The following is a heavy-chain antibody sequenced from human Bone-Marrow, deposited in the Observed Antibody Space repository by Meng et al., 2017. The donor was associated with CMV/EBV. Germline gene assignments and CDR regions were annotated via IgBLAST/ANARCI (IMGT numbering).Heavy chain of an antibody. J-gene: IGHJ4*01. CDR2: IYYTGST. CDR1: GGSINNTGYY. V-gene: IGHV4-39*07. CDR3: AREQWELLGAFDF. Sequence: SETLSLTCTVSGGSINNTGYYWGWIRQSPGKGLEWIANIYYTGSTYYDLSLRSRVTISVDTSKSQFSLNLYSVTAADTAVYYCAREQWELLGAFDFWGHGILVTVSS. D-gene: IGHD1-26*01.